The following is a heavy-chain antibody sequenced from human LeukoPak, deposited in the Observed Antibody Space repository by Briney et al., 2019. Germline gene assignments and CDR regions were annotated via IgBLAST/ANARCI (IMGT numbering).Heavy chain of an antibody. D-gene: IGHD6-25*01. CDR1: GGSISSYY. CDR3: ARVPARTPVRSLEH. J-gene: IGHJ1*01. Sequence: NPSETLSLTCTVSGGSISSYYWSWIRQPPGKGLEWIGYIYYSGSTNYNPSLKSRVTISVDTPKNQFSLKLSSVTAADTAVYYCARVPARTPVRSLEHWGQGTLVAVSS. CDR2: IYYSGST. V-gene: IGHV4-59*08.